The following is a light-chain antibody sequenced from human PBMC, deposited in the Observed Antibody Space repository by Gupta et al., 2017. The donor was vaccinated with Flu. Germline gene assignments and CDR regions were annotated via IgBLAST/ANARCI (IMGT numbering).Light chain of an antibody. CDR1: QGISSY. Sequence: IQLTQSPSFLSASVGDRVTITCRASQGISSYLAWYQQKSGKAPKLLIHAASTLQSGVPSRFSGSGSGTEFTLTISGLQPEDFATYYCQQLNSYPRMYTFGQGTKLEIK. CDR3: QQLNSYPRMYT. V-gene: IGKV1-9*01. J-gene: IGKJ2*01. CDR2: AAS.